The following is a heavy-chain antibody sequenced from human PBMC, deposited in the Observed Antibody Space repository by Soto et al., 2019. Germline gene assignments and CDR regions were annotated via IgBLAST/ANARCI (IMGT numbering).Heavy chain of an antibody. V-gene: IGHV4-61*01. CDR1: GGSVSSGTYY. CDR2: IYYSGRT. CDR3: ARYAGSSWFDF. J-gene: IGHJ4*02. Sequence: SETLSLTCTVSGGSVSSGTYYWSWIRRPPGKALEWIGYIYYSGRTNYNPSLKSRLTISIDTSKNQFSLKLTSVTAADTAVYYCARYAGSSWFDFWGQGTLVTVSS. D-gene: IGHD6-13*01.